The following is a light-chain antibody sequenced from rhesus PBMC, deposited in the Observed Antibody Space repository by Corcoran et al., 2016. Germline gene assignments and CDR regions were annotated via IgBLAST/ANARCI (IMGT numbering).Light chain of an antibody. CDR1: LDIDIY. CDR2: YAS. Sequence: DIQMTQSPSSLSASVGDTVTITCRASLDIDIYLAWYQQRPGQAPKPLIYYASIFESGVPSRFSGSGSWTDFTRTISSLQPEDFATYYCQHHDSFPPTFGRGTRVEL. V-gene: IGKV1S14*01. J-gene: IGKJ1*01. CDR3: QHHDSFPPT.